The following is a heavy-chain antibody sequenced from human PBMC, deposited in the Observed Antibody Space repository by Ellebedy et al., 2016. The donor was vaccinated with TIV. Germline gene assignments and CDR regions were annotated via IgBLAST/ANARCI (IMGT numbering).Heavy chain of an antibody. CDR3: MVFERSGYFDY. V-gene: IGHV3-73*01. CDR2: VERKPDNYAT. CDR1: GFTFGGFD. D-gene: IGHD2-15*01. J-gene: IGHJ4*02. Sequence: GESLKISCAASGFTFGGFDLHWVRQASGKGLEWIGLVERKPDNYATSYAASVTGRFTISRDVSLHTAYLQVNSLKTDDTAMYFCMVFERSGYFDYWGQGTLVTVSP.